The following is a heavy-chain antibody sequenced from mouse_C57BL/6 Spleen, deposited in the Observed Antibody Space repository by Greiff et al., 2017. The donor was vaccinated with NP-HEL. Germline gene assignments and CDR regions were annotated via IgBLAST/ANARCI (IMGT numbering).Heavy chain of an antibody. J-gene: IGHJ4*01. D-gene: IGHD1-1*01. CDR2: INPNYGTT. CDR1: GYSFTDYN. CDR3: ARNYYGSRGAMDY. Sequence: EVKLMESGPELVKPGASVKISCKASGYSFTDYNMNWVKQSNGKSLEWIGVINPNYGTTSYNQKFKGKATLTVDQSSSTAYMQLNSLTSEDSAVYYCARNYYGSRGAMDYWGQGTSVTVSS. V-gene: IGHV1-39*01.